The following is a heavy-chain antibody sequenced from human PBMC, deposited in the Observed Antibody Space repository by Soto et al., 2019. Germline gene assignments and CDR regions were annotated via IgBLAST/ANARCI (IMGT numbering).Heavy chain of an antibody. CDR3: ARVQPYDYGANTGWLDP. Sequence: NPSETLSLTCTVSGGSISSGGYYWSWIRQHPXKGLEWIGYTFYSGATYYNPSLKSRTIISVDTSKNQFSLTLTSLTAADTAVYYCARVQPYDYGANTGWLDPWGQGTLVTVSS. V-gene: IGHV4-31*03. D-gene: IGHD4-17*01. J-gene: IGHJ5*02. CDR2: TFYSGAT. CDR1: GGSISSGGYY.